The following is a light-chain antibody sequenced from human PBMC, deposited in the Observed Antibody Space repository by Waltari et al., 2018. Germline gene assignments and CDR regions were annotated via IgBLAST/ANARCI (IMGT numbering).Light chain of an antibody. Sequence: QSALTQPASVSGSPGQSITLSCTGTTSDIENFTLVSWYQQHPGKAPKLIIYEGDKRPSGVSDRLTVSKSGNTASLTISGLQAEDEADYFCYSYAGSSVFGTGTKVTVL. CDR1: TSDIENFTL. CDR3: YSYAGSSV. V-gene: IGLV2-23*01. J-gene: IGLJ1*01. CDR2: EGD.